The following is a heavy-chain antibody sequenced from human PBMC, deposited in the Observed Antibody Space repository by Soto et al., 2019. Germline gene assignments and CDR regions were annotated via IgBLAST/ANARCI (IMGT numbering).Heavy chain of an antibody. V-gene: IGHV3-53*01. CDR3: ARGGATTDYYYYGMDV. CDR2: IYSGGST. D-gene: IGHD1-26*01. CDR1: GFTVSSNY. J-gene: IGHJ6*02. Sequence: GGSLRLSCAASGFTVSSNYMSCVRQAPGKGLEWVSVIYSGGSTYYADSVKGRFTISRDNSKNTLYLQMNSLRAEDTAVYYCARGGATTDYYYYGMDVWGQGTTVTVSS.